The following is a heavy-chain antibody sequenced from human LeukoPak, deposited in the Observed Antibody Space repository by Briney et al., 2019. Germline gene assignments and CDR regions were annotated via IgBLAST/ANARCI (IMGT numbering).Heavy chain of an antibody. D-gene: IGHD1-26*01. V-gene: IGHV4-61*01. Sequence: SETLSLTCSVSGGSVSSDSYFWNWVRQPPGKGLEWIGYIYCSGSTDYNPSLKSRVTISVDTSKNQFSLKLSSVTAADTAVYYCARARWDDGSYYLDYWGQGILVTVSS. J-gene: IGHJ4*02. CDR3: ARARWDDGSYYLDY. CDR1: GGSVSSDSYF. CDR2: IYCSGST.